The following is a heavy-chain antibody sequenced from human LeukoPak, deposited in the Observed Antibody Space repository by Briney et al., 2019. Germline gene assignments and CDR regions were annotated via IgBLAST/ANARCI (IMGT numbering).Heavy chain of an antibody. CDR2: IYHSGST. Sequence: PQTLSLTCAVSGGSISSGGYSWSWLRQPPGKGLEWIGYIYHSGSTYYNPSLKSRVTISVDTSKNQFSLKLSSVTAADTAVYYCARQGSSSWYYYYGMDVWGQGTTVTVSS. CDR1: GGSISSGGYS. D-gene: IGHD6-13*01. J-gene: IGHJ6*02. CDR3: ARQGSSSWYYYYGMDV. V-gene: IGHV4-30-2*02.